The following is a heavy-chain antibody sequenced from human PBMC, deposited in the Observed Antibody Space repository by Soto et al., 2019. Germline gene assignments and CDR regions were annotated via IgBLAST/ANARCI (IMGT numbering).Heavy chain of an antibody. CDR2: INTGNGNT. V-gene: IGHV1-3*04. CDR1: GITYTTYA. CDR3: ARAISGYVT. D-gene: IGHD5-12*01. Sequence: QVQPVQSGAEVKKPGASVNVSCKASGITYTTYAIHWVRQAPGQGLEWMGWINTGNGNTRYSQRFQGRVTLTTDTSASTAYMDLSSLTSEDTAVYYCARAISGYVTWGQGTLITVSS. J-gene: IGHJ5*02.